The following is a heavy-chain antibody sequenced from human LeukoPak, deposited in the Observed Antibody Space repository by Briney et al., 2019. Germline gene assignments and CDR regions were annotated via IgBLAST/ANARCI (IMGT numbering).Heavy chain of an antibody. CDR2: LKQDGSEK. CDR3: VRSLSLSY. V-gene: IGHV3-7*01. J-gene: IGHJ4*02. CDR1: GFTFSNFW. Sequence: SGGSLRLSCAASGFTFSNFWMSWVRQAPGKGLEWVANLKQDGSEKNYVDSVKGRFTVSRDNAKNALYLQMNSLRVEDTAMYYCVRSLSLSYWGQGALVTVSS.